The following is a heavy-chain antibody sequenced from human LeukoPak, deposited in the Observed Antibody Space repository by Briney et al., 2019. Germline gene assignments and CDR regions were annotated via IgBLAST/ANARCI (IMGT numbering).Heavy chain of an antibody. CDR2: INPDGSVT. CDR3: SRDTYGYEDL. CDR1: GFSLSNYW. V-gene: IGHV3-74*01. J-gene: IGHJ5*02. D-gene: IGHD3-16*01. Sequence: GGSLRLSCSPSGFSLSNYWMHWVRQAPGKGLVWVSRINPDGSVTNHADSVKGRFTISRDNAKNTLYLQMNSLRVEDTAVYYCSRDTYGYEDLWGQGTLVTVSS.